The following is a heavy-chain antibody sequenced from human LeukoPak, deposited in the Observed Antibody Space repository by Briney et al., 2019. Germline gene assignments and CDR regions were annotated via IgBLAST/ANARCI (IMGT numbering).Heavy chain of an antibody. CDR2: ITSRSKYI. V-gene: IGHV3-21*01. J-gene: IGHJ4*02. CDR1: GFTFSAYD. Sequence: GGSLRLSCSASGFTFSAYDMNWVRQAPGKGLEWVSSITSRSKYIYYAGSVKGRFTISRDNANNLLFLQMDSLRDEDTAVYYCARYVGPNIAVAGSDFWGQGTLVTVSS. D-gene: IGHD6-19*01. CDR3: ARYVGPNIAVAGSDF.